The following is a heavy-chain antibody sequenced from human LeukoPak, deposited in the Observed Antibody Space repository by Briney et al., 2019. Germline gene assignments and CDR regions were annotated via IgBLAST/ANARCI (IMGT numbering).Heavy chain of an antibody. J-gene: IGHJ3*02. D-gene: IGHD3-10*01. CDR1: GGSISSHY. CDR2: IYYSGST. CDR3: ARDGMVHDAFDI. V-gene: IGHV4-59*11. Sequence: PSETLSLTCTVSGGSISSHYWSWIRQPPGKGLEWIGYIYYSGSTNYNPSLKSRVTISVDTSKNQFSLKLSSVTAAGTAVYYCARDGMVHDAFDIWGQGTMVTVSS.